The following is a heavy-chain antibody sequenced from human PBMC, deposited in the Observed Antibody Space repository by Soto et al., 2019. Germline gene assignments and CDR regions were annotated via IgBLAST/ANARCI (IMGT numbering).Heavy chain of an antibody. D-gene: IGHD3-16*01. J-gene: IGHJ4*02. V-gene: IGHV1-69*06. Sequence: SVKVSCKASGGTLINFAISWVRQAPGEGLEWMGGIIPMFGTTNYAQKFQGRVTIIADKSTSTVYMDLGSLTSKDTAFYYCAREGGGYFDNWGQGTLVTVS. CDR1: GGTLINFA. CDR3: AREGGGYFDN. CDR2: IIPMFGTT.